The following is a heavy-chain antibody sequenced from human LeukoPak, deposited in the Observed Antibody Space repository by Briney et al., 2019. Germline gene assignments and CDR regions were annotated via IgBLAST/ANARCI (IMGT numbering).Heavy chain of an antibody. CDR3: AREEKEDGQWLVGYYYYMDV. Sequence: SETLSLTCTVSGGSISSSSYYWGWIRQPPGKGLEWIGSIYYSGSTYYNPSLKSRVTISVDTSKNQFSLKLSSVTAADTAVYYCAREEKEDGQWLVGYYYYMDVWGKGITVTVSS. CDR2: IYYSGST. V-gene: IGHV4-39*07. CDR1: GGSISSSSYY. D-gene: IGHD6-19*01. J-gene: IGHJ6*03.